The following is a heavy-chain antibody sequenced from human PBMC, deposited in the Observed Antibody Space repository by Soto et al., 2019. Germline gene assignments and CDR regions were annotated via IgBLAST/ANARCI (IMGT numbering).Heavy chain of an antibody. CDR2: ISAYNGNT. J-gene: IGHJ6*02. Sequence: ASVKVSCKASGYTFTSYGISWVRQAPGQGLEWMGWISAYNGNTNYAQKLQGRVTMTTDTSTSTAYMELRSLRSDDTAVYYCARHGLNYYGSGSFYYYYGMDVWGQGTTVTVS. D-gene: IGHD3-10*01. CDR1: GYTFTSYG. V-gene: IGHV1-18*01. CDR3: ARHGLNYYGSGSFYYYYGMDV.